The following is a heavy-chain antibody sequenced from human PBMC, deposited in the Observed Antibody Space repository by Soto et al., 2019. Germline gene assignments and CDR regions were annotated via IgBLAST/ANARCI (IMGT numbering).Heavy chain of an antibody. D-gene: IGHD2-8*01. CDR2: IYHSGST. V-gene: IGHV4-4*02. CDR1: CGSISSSNW. J-gene: IGHJ6*02. Sequence: PSETLSLTCAVSCGSISSSNWWSWVRQPPGKGLEWIGEIYHSGSTNYNPSLKSRVTISVDKSKNQFSLKLSSVTAADTAVYYCARGCTNGVCSSLYYYYYGMDVWGQGTTVTVSS. CDR3: ARGCTNGVCSSLYYYYYGMDV.